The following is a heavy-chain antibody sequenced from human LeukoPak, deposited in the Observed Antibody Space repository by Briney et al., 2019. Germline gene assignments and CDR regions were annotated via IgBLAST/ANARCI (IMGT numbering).Heavy chain of an antibody. V-gene: IGHV3-21*01. D-gene: IGHD2-15*01. Sequence: GGSLRLSCAASGFTFSSYSMNWVRQAPGKGLEWVSSISSSSSYIYYADSVKGRFTTSRDNAKNSLYLQMNSLRAEDTAVYYCARGGRNLYYYGMDVWGQGTTVTVSS. CDR1: GFTFSSYS. CDR2: ISSSSSYI. J-gene: IGHJ6*02. CDR3: ARGGRNLYYYGMDV.